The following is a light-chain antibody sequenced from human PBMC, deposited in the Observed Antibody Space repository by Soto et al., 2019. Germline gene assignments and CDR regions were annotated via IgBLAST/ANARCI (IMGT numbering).Light chain of an antibody. J-gene: IGKJ1*01. Sequence: EIVLTQSPGTLSLSPGERATLSCRASQSVTSSYLTWYQQKPGQAPRLLIYGASTRAAGIPDRFGGSGSGTDFTLTISRLEPEDFAVYYCQQYDSSWTFGQGTKVEIK. CDR2: GAS. CDR1: QSVTSSY. CDR3: QQYDSSWT. V-gene: IGKV3-20*01.